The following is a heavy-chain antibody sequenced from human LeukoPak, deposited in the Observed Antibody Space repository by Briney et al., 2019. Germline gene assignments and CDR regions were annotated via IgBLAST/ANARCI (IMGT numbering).Heavy chain of an antibody. J-gene: IGHJ4*02. D-gene: IGHD1-26*01. CDR3: ARLYARRGAGGFNFDY. CDR2: ISSSSSYI. CDR1: GFTFSSYS. Sequence: GGSLRLSCAASGFTFSSYSMNWVRQAPGKRLEWVSSISSSSSYIYYADSVKGRFTISRDNAKNSLYLQMNSLRAEDTAVYYCARLYARRGAGGFNFDYWGQGTPVTVSS. V-gene: IGHV3-21*01.